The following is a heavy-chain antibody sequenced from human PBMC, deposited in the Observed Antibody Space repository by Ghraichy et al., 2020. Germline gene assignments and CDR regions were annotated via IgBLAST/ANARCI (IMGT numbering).Heavy chain of an antibody. CDR3: ARAEAYYDFWSGYFHFDY. D-gene: IGHD3-3*01. V-gene: IGHV4-38-2*01. CDR2: IYHSGST. CDR1: GYSISSGYY. J-gene: IGHJ4*02. Sequence: SETLSLTCAVSGYSISSGYYWGWIRQPPGKGLEWIGSIYHSGSTYYNPSLKSRVTISVDTSKNQFSLKLSSVTAADTAVYYCARAEAYYDFWSGYFHFDYWGQGTLVTVSS.